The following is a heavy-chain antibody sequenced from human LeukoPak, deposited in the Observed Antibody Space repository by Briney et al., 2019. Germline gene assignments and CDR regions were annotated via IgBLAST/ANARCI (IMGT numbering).Heavy chain of an antibody. D-gene: IGHD1-26*01. CDR2: INPYNGNT. CDR1: GYTFTSYG. Sequence: ASVKVSCKASGYTFTSYGISWVRQAPGQGLECMGWINPYNGNTNYAQNFQGRVTMTTDTSTSTAYMELRSLRSDDTAVYYCARTYNIVGTTTRGNDYWGQGTLVTVSS. J-gene: IGHJ4*02. V-gene: IGHV1-18*01. CDR3: ARTYNIVGTTTRGNDY.